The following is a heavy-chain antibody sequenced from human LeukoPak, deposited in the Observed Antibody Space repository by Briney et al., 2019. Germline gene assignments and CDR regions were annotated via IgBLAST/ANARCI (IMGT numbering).Heavy chain of an antibody. CDR3: AGGLQWLAHDC. CDR1: GGSISSYY. Sequence: PSETLSLTCTVSGGSISSYYWSWIRQPPGKGLEWIGYIYYSGSTNYNPSLKSRVTISVDTSKNQLSLKLSSVTAADTAMYYCAGGLQWLAHDCWGQGTLVTVSS. D-gene: IGHD6-19*01. J-gene: IGHJ4*02. CDR2: IYYSGST. V-gene: IGHV4-59*08.